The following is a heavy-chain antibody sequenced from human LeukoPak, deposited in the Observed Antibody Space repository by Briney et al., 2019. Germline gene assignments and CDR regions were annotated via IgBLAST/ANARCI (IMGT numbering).Heavy chain of an antibody. D-gene: IGHD3-22*01. CDR1: GYSFTSYW. CDR3: ARRGSSGYYADTFDI. J-gene: IGHJ3*02. V-gene: IGHV5-10-1*01. CDR2: IDPSDSYT. Sequence: GESLRISCKVSGYSFTSYWISWVRQTPGKGPEWMGRIDPSDSYTNYRPSFQGHVTISADKSISTAYLQWSSLKASDTAVYYCARRGSSGYYADTFDIWGQGTMVTVSS.